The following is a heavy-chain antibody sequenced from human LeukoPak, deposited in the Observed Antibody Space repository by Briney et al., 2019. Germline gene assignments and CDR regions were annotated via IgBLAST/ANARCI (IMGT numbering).Heavy chain of an antibody. CDR1: GFTFRNYW. CDR2: TKPDGSAE. J-gene: IGHJ4*02. D-gene: IGHD3-10*01. CDR3: AKSGITMVRGVGYFDY. Sequence: RAGGSLRLSCAASGFTFRNYWMGWVRQAPGKGLEWVANTKPDGSAEYYADSVRGRFTTSRDNANNLLYLQMNRLRAEDTAVYYCAKSGITMVRGVGYFDYWGQGTLVTVSS. V-gene: IGHV3-7*03.